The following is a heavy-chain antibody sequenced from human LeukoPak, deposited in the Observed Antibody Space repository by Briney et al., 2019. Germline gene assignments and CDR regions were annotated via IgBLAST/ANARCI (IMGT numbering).Heavy chain of an antibody. J-gene: IGHJ4*02. CDR2: ISVDGSAT. Sequence: GGSLRLSCAASGFTFHNYAMNWLRQTPDRGLEWLAAISVDGSATNYADSVKGRFTISRDNSKDTLFLQMNSLRFEDSAVYYCARDFGYWGQGTLVTVSS. CDR3: ARDFGY. CDR1: GFTFHNYA. V-gene: IGHV3-30*04.